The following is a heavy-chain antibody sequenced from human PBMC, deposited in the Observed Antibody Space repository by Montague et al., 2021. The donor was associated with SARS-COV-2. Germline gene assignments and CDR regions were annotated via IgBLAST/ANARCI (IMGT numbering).Heavy chain of an antibody. D-gene: IGHD3-22*01. CDR1: GFTFRSYG. CDR2: ITGSGGST. J-gene: IGHJ4*02. CDR3: AKGYYYDTSGYLHPFDY. V-gene: IGHV3-23*01. Sequence: SLRLSCADSGFTFRSYGMSWVRQAPGKGLEWVSGITGSGGSTYYADSVKGRFTISRDNSKNTLYLQMNSLRAEDTAVYYCAKGYYYDTSGYLHPFDYWGQGTLVTVSS.